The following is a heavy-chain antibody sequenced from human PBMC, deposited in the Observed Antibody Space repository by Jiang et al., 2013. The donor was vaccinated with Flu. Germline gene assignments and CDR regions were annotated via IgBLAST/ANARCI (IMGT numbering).Heavy chain of an antibody. CDR1: DTPSPATY. J-gene: IGHJ4*02. V-gene: IGHV1-2*04. D-gene: IGHD2-2*01. CDR2: INPNSGGT. CDR3: ARVRRPRYCSSTSCYQGPSERGYYFGL. Sequence: SGAEVKKPGASVKSPARLLDTPSPATYMHWVRQAPGQGLEWMGWINPNSGGTNYAQKFQGWVTMTRDTSISTAYMELSRLRSDDTAVYYCARVRRPRYCSSTSCYQGPSERGYYFGLLGPGNPGHRLL.